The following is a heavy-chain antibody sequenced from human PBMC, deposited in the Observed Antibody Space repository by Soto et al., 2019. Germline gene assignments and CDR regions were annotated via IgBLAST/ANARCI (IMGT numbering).Heavy chain of an antibody. CDR1: GGSFSGYY. D-gene: IGHD1-20*01. V-gene: IGHV4-34*01. J-gene: IGHJ5*02. CDR2: INHSGST. Sequence: PSETLSLTCAVYGGSFSGYYWSWIRQPPGKGLEWIGEINHSGSTNYNPSLKSRVTISVDTSKNQFSLTLSSVTAADTAVYYCARPITGTTPYNWFDPWGQGTLVTVSS. CDR3: ARPITGTTPYNWFDP.